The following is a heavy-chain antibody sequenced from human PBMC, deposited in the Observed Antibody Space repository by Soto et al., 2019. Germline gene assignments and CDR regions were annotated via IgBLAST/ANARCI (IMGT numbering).Heavy chain of an antibody. CDR2: ISANDVGT. V-gene: IGHV3-23*01. J-gene: IGHJ4*02. CDR1: GFALRNYA. CDR3: AKAKNDYNWDNRPPFDY. D-gene: IGHD1-20*01. Sequence: GGSLRLSCEASGFALRNYAMTWIRQAPGKGLEWVSLISANDVGTYYAESVKTRFTISTDQSRNTVYLQMDSLRADDTAIYYCAKAKNDYNWDNRPPFDYWGQGTLVTVSS.